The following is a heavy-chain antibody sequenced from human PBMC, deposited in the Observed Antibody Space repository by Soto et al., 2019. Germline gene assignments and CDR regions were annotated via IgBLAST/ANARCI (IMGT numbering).Heavy chain of an antibody. CDR3: ARAPMVRGRPPDY. J-gene: IGHJ4*02. CDR1: GFTVSSNY. Sequence: PGGSLRLSCAASGFTVSSNYMSWVRQAPGKGLEWVSVIYSGGSTYYADSVKGRFTISRDNSKNTLYLQMNSLRAEDTAVYYRARAPMVRGRPPDYWGQGTLVTVSS. CDR2: IYSGGST. V-gene: IGHV3-66*01. D-gene: IGHD3-10*01.